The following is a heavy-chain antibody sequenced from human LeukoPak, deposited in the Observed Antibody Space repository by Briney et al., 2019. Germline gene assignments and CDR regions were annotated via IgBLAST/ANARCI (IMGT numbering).Heavy chain of an antibody. Sequence: SSETLSLTCAVYGGSFSGYYWSWIRQPPGKGLEWIGEINHSGSTNYNPSPKSRVTMSVDRSKNQFSLKLSSVTAADTAVYYCARAVGSSESNWFDPWGQGALVTVSS. D-gene: IGHD1-26*01. V-gene: IGHV4-34*01. CDR3: ARAVGSSESNWFDP. J-gene: IGHJ5*02. CDR2: INHSGST. CDR1: GGSFSGYY.